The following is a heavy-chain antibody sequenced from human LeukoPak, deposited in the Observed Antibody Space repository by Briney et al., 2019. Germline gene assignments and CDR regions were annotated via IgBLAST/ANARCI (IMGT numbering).Heavy chain of an antibody. J-gene: IGHJ4*02. Sequence: RGSLRLSCAASGFTFSSYAMSWVRQAPGKGLEWVSAISGSGGSTYYADSVKGRFTISRDNSKNTLYLQMNSLRAEDTAVYYCAKGGYSSGWFGGYFDYWGQGTLVTVSS. CDR2: ISGSGGST. V-gene: IGHV3-23*01. CDR3: AKGGYSSGWFGGYFDY. D-gene: IGHD6-19*01. CDR1: GFTFSSYA.